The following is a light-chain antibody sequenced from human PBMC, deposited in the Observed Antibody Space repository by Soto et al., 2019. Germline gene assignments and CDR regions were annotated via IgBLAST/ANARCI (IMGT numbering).Light chain of an antibody. Sequence: QSALTQPPSASGTPGQRVTISCSGSSSNIGSNPVSWYQQLPGTAPKSLIYSDNQRPSGVPDRISGSRSGTYASLAISGLQSEDEAAYYCGAWDDSLRGRVFGGGTKLTVL. CDR1: SSNIGSNP. CDR3: GAWDDSLRGRV. J-gene: IGLJ2*01. CDR2: SDN. V-gene: IGLV1-44*01.